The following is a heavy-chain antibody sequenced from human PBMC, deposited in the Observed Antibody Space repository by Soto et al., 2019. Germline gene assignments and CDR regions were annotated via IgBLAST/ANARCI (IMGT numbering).Heavy chain of an antibody. V-gene: IGHV3-33*01. CDR3: ARDQSYYYDSQYFEY. D-gene: IGHD3-22*01. J-gene: IGHJ4*02. CDR1: GFTFSSYG. Sequence: LRLSCAASGFTFSSYGMHWVRQATGKGLELVAVLWYDGSNKYYADSVKGRVTISRDNSKNTLYLQMNSLRAEDTAVYYCARDQSYYYDSQYFEYWGQGTMVTVSS. CDR2: LWYDGSNK.